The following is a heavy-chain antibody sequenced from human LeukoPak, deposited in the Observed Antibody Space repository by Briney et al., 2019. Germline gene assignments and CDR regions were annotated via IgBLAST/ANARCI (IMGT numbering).Heavy chain of an antibody. CDR3: ARGQTGYYYYAMDV. J-gene: IGHJ6*02. CDR2: MNPNRGKT. Sequence: ASVKVSCKASGYTFTSYDINWVRQATGQGVEWMGWMNPNRGKTGYAQKFQGRVTMTRNTYTSTAYLELSSLRSEDTAVYYCARGQTGYYYYAMDVWGQGATVTVSS. CDR1: GYTFTSYD. V-gene: IGHV1-8*01.